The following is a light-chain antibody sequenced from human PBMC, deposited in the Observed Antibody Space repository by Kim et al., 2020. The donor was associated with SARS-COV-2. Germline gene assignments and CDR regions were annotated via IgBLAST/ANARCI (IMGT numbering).Light chain of an antibody. CDR1: SGSIASNY. J-gene: IGLJ3*02. CDR2: EDN. Sequence: SESPGKTVTISCTRSSGSIASNYVQWYQQPPGSSPTTVIYEDNQRPSGVPDRFSGSIDSSSNSASLTISGLKTEDEADYYCQSYEVFGGGTQLTVL. CDR3: QSYEV. V-gene: IGLV6-57*01.